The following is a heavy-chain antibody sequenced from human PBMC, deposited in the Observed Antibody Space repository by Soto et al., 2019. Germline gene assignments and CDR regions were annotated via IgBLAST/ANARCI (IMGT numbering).Heavy chain of an antibody. CDR2: IIPFYGSS. Sequence: QVELMQSGAEVKKPGSSVKVSCTTSGGTLSTHPISWVRQAPGQGLEWMAMIIPFYGSSNHAQKFQGRVTITVDESTNTVYMTLSSLTSEDTAVYYCARDASRVSHYSGLDVWGQGTTVTVSS. CDR3: ARDASRVSHYSGLDV. CDR1: GGTLSTHP. V-gene: IGHV1-69*18. J-gene: IGHJ6*02.